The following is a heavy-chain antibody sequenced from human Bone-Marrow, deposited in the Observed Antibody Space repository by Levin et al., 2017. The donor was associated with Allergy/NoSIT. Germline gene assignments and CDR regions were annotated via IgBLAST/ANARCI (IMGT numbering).Heavy chain of an antibody. J-gene: IGHJ4*02. CDR1: GFNFDAYS. D-gene: IGHD4-17*01. V-gene: IGHV3-21*01. CDR3: ARNADDDYGDFSPLYY. Sequence: GGSLRLSCAASGFNFDAYSMNWVRQAPGKGLEWVSSISGSSGYIHYAGSLKGRFTVSRDNAKKSLFLQMSSLTAEDTAVYYCARNADDDYGDFSPLYYWGQGTLVTVSS. CDR2: ISGSSGYI.